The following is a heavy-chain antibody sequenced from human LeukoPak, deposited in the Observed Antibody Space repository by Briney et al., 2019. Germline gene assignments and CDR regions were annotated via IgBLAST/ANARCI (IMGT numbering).Heavy chain of an antibody. D-gene: IGHD2-15*01. J-gene: IGHJ4*02. Sequence: SETLSLTCTVSGGSISSYYWSWIRQPPGKGLEWIGYIYYSGSTNYNPSLKSRVTISVDTSKNQFSLKLSSVTAADTAVYYCARQDIGYCSGGSCPSIFDYWGRGTLVTVSS. CDR2: IYYSGST. CDR1: GGSISSYY. CDR3: ARQDIGYCSGGSCPSIFDY. V-gene: IGHV4-59*08.